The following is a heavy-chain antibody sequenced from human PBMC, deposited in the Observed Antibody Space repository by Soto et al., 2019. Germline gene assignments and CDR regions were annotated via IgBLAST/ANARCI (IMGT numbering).Heavy chain of an antibody. CDR1: GGSINSYY. CDR2: ISYSGST. J-gene: IGHJ3*02. D-gene: IGHD3-10*01. V-gene: IGHV4-59*08. Sequence: SETLSLTCTVSGGSINSYYWSWLRQSPGRGLEWIGYISYSGSTKYSVSFNRAVSISLDTSKNQFSLKVSSVTAADTAIYYCARHMIRGLSDSLDMWGQGTMVTVSS. CDR3: ARHMIRGLSDSLDM.